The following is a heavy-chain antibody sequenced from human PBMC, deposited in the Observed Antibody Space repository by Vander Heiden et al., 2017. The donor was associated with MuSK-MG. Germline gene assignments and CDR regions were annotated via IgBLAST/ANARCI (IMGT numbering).Heavy chain of an antibody. CDR3: ARAYYYGSGSPNWFDP. D-gene: IGHD3-10*01. Sequence: EVQLLESGGGLVQPGGSLRLSCAASGFTFSSYAMSWVRQAPGKGLELVSAISGSGGSTYYADSVKGRFTISRDNSKNTLYLQMNSLRAEDTAVYYCARAYYYGSGSPNWFDPWGQGTLVTVSS. CDR2: ISGSGGST. V-gene: IGHV3-23*01. CDR1: GFTFSSYA. J-gene: IGHJ5*02.